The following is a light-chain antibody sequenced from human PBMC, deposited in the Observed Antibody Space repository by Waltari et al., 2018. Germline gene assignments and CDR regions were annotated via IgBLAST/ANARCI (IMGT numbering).Light chain of an antibody. V-gene: IGKV3-11*01. J-gene: IGKJ4*01. CDR1: QSVYNF. Sequence: EVVLTQSPATLSLSPGERATLSCRASQSVYNFVAWYQQKPGQASRLLIYEASQRATGIPARFSGSGSGTDFTLTISNLEPEDVAVYYCQQRANWPPLTFGGGTKVEIK. CDR2: EAS. CDR3: QQRANWPPLT.